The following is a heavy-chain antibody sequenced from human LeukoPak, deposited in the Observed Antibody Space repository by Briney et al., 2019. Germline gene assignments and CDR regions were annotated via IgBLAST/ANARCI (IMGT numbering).Heavy chain of an antibody. CDR2: IIPVFGTT. Sequence: SVKVSCKASGGTLITYAISWVRLAPGQGLEWMGGIIPVFGTTNYAQKFQGRVTITADESTSTAYLELSSLRSDDTAVYYCARVSYCTSTSCDTQYYYGLDVWGQGTTVTVSS. V-gene: IGHV1-69*13. CDR1: GGTLITYA. CDR3: ARVSYCTSTSCDTQYYYGLDV. D-gene: IGHD2-2*01. J-gene: IGHJ6*02.